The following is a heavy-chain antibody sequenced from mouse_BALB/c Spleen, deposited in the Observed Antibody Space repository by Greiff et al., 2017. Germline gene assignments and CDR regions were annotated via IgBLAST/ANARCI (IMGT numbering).Heavy chain of an antibody. V-gene: IGHV1-82*01. CDR2: IYPGDGDT. CDR3: ARSSTMITYAMDY. D-gene: IGHD2-4*01. J-gene: IGHJ4*01. Sequence: QVQLKQSGPELVKPGASVKISCKASGYAFSSSWMNWVKQRPGQGLEWIGRIYPGDGDTNYNGKFKGKATLTADKSSSTAYMQLSSLTSVDSAVYFCARSSTMITYAMDYWGQGTSVTVSS. CDR1: GYAFSSSW.